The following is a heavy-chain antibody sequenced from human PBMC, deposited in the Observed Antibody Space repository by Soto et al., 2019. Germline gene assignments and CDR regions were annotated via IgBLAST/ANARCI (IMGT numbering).Heavy chain of an antibody. CDR2: TGISGRTT. V-gene: IGHV3-23*01. J-gene: IGHJ4*02. Sequence: AWSLRLSWAASGFRLTPYAMSWVRKAPGKGLEWVSTTGISGRTTYYADSVKGRFTVSRDDSKNTLDLQMSSLRAEDTAVYYCATVNNTSRSVDDWGQGTLVTFSS. CDR1: GFRLTPYA. CDR3: ATVNNTSRSVDD. D-gene: IGHD1-20*01.